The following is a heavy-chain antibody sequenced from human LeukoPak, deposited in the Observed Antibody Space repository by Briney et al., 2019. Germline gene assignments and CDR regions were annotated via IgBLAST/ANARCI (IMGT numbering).Heavy chain of an antibody. Sequence: GGSLRLSCAASGFTVSSNYMSWVRQAPGKGLEWVSVIYSGGSTYYADSVKGRFTISRDNSKNTLYLQMNSLRAEDTAVYYCARDRSIAAADDAFDIWGQGTMVTVSS. V-gene: IGHV3-53*01. CDR3: ARDRSIAAADDAFDI. CDR1: GFTVSSNY. D-gene: IGHD6-13*01. CDR2: IYSGGST. J-gene: IGHJ3*02.